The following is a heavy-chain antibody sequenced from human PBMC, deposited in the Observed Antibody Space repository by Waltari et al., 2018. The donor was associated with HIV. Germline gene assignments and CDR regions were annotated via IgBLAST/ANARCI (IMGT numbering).Heavy chain of an antibody. D-gene: IGHD4-17*01. CDR1: GFTFGDYD. J-gene: IGHJ4*02. Sequence: EVQLVESGGDLVQPGRSLRLSCTASGFTFGDYDMSWFRQAPGKGLEWVGFIRKKGGTPEYAASVKGRFTILRDDSKSIAYLQMNSLKTEDAAVYYCSRGTVRLLPFDYWGQGTLVTVSS. V-gene: IGHV3-49*03. CDR2: IRKKGGTP. CDR3: SRGTVRLLPFDY.